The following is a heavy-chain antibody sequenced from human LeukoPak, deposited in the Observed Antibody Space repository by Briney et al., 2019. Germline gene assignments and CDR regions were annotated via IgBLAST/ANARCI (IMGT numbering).Heavy chain of an antibody. J-gene: IGHJ6*02. Sequence: SETLSLTCTVSGGSISGSSYYWGWIRQPPGKGLEWIGSIYYSGSTYYNPSLKSRVTISVDTSKNQFSLKLNSVTATDTAVYYCARQQLVPYYYYYGMDVWGQGTTVTVSS. D-gene: IGHD6-13*01. CDR1: GGSISGSSYY. CDR2: IYYSGST. V-gene: IGHV4-39*01. CDR3: ARQQLVPYYYYYGMDV.